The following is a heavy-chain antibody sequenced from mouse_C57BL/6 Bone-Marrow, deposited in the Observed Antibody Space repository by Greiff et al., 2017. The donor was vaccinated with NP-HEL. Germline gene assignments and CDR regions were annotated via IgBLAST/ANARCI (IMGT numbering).Heavy chain of an antibody. D-gene: IGHD1-1*01. CDR2: IDPSDSYT. Sequence: QVQLKQPGAELVMPGASVKLSCKASGYTFTSYWMHWVKQRPGQGLEWIGEIDPSDSYTNYNQKFKGKSTLTVDKSSSTAYMQLSSLTSEDSAVYYCAREEDYYYGYWYFDVWGTGTTVTVSS. CDR1: GYTFTSYW. CDR3: AREEDYYYGYWYFDV. J-gene: IGHJ1*03. V-gene: IGHV1-69*01.